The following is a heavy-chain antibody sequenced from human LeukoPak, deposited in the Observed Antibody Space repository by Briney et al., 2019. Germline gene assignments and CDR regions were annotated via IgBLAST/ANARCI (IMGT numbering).Heavy chain of an antibody. CDR3: ARVAISYYYYMDV. J-gene: IGHJ6*03. D-gene: IGHD3-3*01. CDR2: NYYSGSI. Sequence: PLGTLSLTRMVSGGSLSSYYWSWIRQPPGRGLEWVVYNYYSGSINYNPSLKSRVTISVDTSKNQFSLKQSSVTAADTAVYYCARVAISYYYYMDVWGKGTTVTVSS. V-gene: IGHV4-59*01. CDR1: GGSLSSYY.